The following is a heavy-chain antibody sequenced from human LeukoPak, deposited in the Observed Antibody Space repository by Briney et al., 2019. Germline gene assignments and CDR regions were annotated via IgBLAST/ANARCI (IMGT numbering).Heavy chain of an antibody. CDR2: ITASGGNT. CDR1: GFTFSSYA. D-gene: IGHD5-12*01. V-gene: IGHV3-23*01. J-gene: IGHJ4*02. CDR3: AREDIVATIDLDY. Sequence: GGSLRLSCAASGFTFSSYAMGWVRQAPGKGLEWVSAITASGGNTYYADSVKGRFTISRDNAKNSLYLQMNSLRAEDTAVYYCAREDIVATIDLDYWGQGTLVTVSS.